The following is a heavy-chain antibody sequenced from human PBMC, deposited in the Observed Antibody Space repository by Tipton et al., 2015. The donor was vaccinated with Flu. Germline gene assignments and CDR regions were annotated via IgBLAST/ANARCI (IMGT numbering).Heavy chain of an antibody. V-gene: IGHV3-7*01. CDR1: GFTFSSYG. D-gene: IGHD3-22*01. CDR2: IKQDGSET. J-gene: IGHJ4*02. CDR3: ASSYYYPPCYFDN. Sequence: GSLRLSCAASGFTFSSYGMHWVRQAPGKGLEWVANIKQDGSETNYIDSVKGRFTISRDNAKNSLYLQMNSLRAEESGVYYCASSYYYPPCYFDNWGQGTLVTVSS.